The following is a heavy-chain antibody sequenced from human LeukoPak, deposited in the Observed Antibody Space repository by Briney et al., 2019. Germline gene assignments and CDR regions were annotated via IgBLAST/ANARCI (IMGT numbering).Heavy chain of an antibody. V-gene: IGHV3-9*01. J-gene: IGHJ4*02. D-gene: IGHD2-2*01. CDR2: ISWNSGSI. CDR1: GFTFDDYA. Sequence: GGSLRLSCAASGFTFDDYAMHWVRQAPGKGLEWVSGISWNSGSIVYADSVKGRFTISRDNAKNSLYLQMNSLRAEDTALYYCAKGVNIVVVPAAIDYWGQGTLVTVSS. CDR3: AKGVNIVVVPAAIDY.